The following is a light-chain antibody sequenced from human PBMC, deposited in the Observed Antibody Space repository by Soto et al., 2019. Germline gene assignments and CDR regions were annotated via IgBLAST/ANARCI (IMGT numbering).Light chain of an antibody. Sequence: EIVITQSPATLSVSPGERATLSCRASQSVRSKLAWYQQKPGQAPRLLIYDASNRETGIPARFSGSGAGTEFTRTISSLEPEDFSVDYCQQRSNWPWTFGQGAKVDIK. J-gene: IGKJ1*01. CDR2: DAS. CDR1: QSVRSK. CDR3: QQRSNWPWT. V-gene: IGKV3D-11*02.